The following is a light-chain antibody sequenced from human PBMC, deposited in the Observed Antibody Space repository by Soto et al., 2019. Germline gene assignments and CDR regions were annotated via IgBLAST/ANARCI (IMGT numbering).Light chain of an antibody. CDR3: QQYNNWPST. CDR1: QSVSNN. V-gene: IGKV3-15*01. Sequence: EIVMTQSPATLSVSPGERATLSCRASQSVSNNLAWYQQKPGQAPRLLISGASTRATGVPARFSGSGSGTEFTLNISSLQSEAFAVYYCQQYNNWPSTFGQGTRLEI. CDR2: GAS. J-gene: IGKJ5*01.